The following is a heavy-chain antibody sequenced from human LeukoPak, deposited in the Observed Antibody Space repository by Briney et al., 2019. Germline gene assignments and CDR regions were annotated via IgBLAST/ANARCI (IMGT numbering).Heavy chain of an antibody. CDR2: ISGSGGET. J-gene: IGHJ5*02. CDR1: GFTFSRYA. CDR3: AKDRFGSGGPNWFGP. Sequence: PGGSLRLSCAGSGFTFSRYAMSWVRHVPGKGLEWVSAISGSGGETLSTDSVKGRFTIARDNSKNTLYLQMNNLRAEDTAVYYYAKDRFGSGGPNWFGPWGQGTLVTVSS. D-gene: IGHD3-10*01. V-gene: IGHV3-23*01.